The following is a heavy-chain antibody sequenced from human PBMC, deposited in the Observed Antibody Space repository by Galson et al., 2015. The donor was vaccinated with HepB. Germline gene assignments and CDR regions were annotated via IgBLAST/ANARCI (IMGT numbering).Heavy chain of an antibody. CDR1: GFTFITYW. CDR3: ASQLTGYSDFDY. V-gene: IGHV3-7*01. D-gene: IGHD3-9*01. J-gene: IGHJ4*02. Sequence: SLRLSCAASGFTFITYWMSWVRQAPGKGLELVANIKQDGSEKYYVDSVKGRFTISRDNAKNSLYLQIHSLRAEDTAVYYCASQLTGYSDFDYWGQGTLVTVSS. CDR2: IKQDGSEK.